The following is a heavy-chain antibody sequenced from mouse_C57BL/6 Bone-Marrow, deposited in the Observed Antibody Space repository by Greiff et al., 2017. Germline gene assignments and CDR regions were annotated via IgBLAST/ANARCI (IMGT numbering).Heavy chain of an antibody. CDR3: ARSDGDGYYFDY. CDR1: GYTFTDYY. J-gene: IGHJ2*01. V-gene: IGHV1-19*01. CDR2: INPYNGGT. Sequence: VQLQQSGPVLVKPGASVKMSCKASGYTFTDYYMNWVKQSHGKSLEWIGVINPYNGGTSYNQKFKGKATLTVDKSSTTAYMELHSLTSEDSAVYYCARSDGDGYYFDYWGQGTTLTVSS. D-gene: IGHD2-13*01.